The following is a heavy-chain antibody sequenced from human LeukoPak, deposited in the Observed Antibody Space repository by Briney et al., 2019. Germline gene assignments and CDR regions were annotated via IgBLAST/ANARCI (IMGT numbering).Heavy chain of an antibody. V-gene: IGHV4-39*01. J-gene: IGHJ6*03. D-gene: IGHD3-3*01. CDR1: GGSITTESYY. CDR3: ARANYDFWSRLDPHYYYMDI. CDR2: VFHSGHT. Sequence: SETLSLTCTLSGGSITTESYYWAWIRQPPGKGLDWIGSVFHSGHTYYNPSLKSRVTISVDRSKTQFSLMLGSETAADTAMYYCARANYDFWSRLDPHYYYMDIWGTGTAVTVSS.